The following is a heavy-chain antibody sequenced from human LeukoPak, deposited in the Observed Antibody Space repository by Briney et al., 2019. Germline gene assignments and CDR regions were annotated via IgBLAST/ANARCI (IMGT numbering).Heavy chain of an antibody. CDR2: ISSSSSTI. V-gene: IGHV3-48*04. J-gene: IGHJ4*02. CDR1: GFTFSSYS. CDR3: ARERGPIDS. D-gene: IGHD3-10*01. Sequence: PGGSLRLSCAASGFTFSSYSLNWVRQAPGKGLEWVSYISSSSSTIYYADSVKGRFTIFRDNAKNSLNLQMNSLRAEDTAVYYCARERGPIDSWGQGTLVTASS.